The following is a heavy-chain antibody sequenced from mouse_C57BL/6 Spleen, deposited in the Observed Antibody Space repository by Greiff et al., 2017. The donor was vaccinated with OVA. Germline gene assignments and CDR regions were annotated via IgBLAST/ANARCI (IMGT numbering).Heavy chain of an antibody. CDR2: ISSGGDYI. V-gene: IGHV5-9-1*02. CDR1: GFTFSSYA. Sequence: EVKLVESGEGLVKPGGSLKLSCAASGFTFSSYAMSWVRQTPEQRLEWVAYISSGGDYIYYADTVKGRFTISRDNARNTLYLQMSSLKSEDTAMYYCTGDYDVWFAYWGQGTLVTVSA. J-gene: IGHJ3*01. CDR3: TGDYDVWFAY. D-gene: IGHD2-4*01.